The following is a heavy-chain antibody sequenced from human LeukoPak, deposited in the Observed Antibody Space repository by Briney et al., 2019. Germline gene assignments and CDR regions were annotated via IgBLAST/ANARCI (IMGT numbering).Heavy chain of an antibody. Sequence: SVKVSCKASGGTFSSYAISWVRQAPGQGLEWMERIIPILGIANYAQKFQGRVTITADKSTSTAYMELSSLRSEDTAVYYCARDLRSPRDAFDIWGQGTMVTVSS. CDR1: GGTFSSYA. V-gene: IGHV1-69*04. CDR2: IIPILGIA. CDR3: ARDLRSPRDAFDI. J-gene: IGHJ3*02. D-gene: IGHD1-26*01.